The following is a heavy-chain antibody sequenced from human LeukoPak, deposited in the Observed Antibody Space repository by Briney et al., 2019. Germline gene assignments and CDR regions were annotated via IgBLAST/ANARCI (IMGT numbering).Heavy chain of an antibody. CDR2: ISQGGSEK. V-gene: IGHV3-7*01. D-gene: IGHD1-26*01. J-gene: IGHJ4*02. CDR1: GFSFSDYW. CDR3: ARAGDVGAVDS. Sequence: GGSLRLSCAASGFSFSDYWMSWVRLPPGKGLEWVANISQGGSEKYYVDSVKGRFTISRDNAKNSLYLQMNSLRVDDTAVFYCARAGDVGAVDSWGQGTLVTVSS.